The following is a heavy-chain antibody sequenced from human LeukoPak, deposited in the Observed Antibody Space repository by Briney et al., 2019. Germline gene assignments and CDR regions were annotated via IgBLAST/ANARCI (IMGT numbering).Heavy chain of an antibody. CDR2: ISRDGST. J-gene: IGHJ4*02. D-gene: IGHD6-19*01. Sequence: SETLSLTCAVSGDSISSALWWNWVRQPPGKGLDWIGEISRDGSTNYNPSLKSRVTMSVDTSKNQFSLKLSSVTAADTAIYYCARHGSVAVADTGSLLFWGQGTLVTVSS. CDR3: ARHGSVAVADTGSLLF. V-gene: IGHV4-4*02. CDR1: GDSISSALW.